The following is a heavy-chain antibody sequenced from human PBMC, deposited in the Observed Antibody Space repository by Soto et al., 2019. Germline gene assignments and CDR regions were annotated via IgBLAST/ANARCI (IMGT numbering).Heavy chain of an antibody. CDR2: FDPEDGET. CDR1: GYTFTSYG. CDR3: ATRSKGGWNYESMDV. D-gene: IGHD1-7*01. J-gene: IGHJ6*02. Sequence: ASVKVSCKASGYTFTSYGISWVRQAPGKGLEWMGGFDPEDGETIYAQKFQGRVTMTEDTSTDTAYMELSSLRSEDTAVYYCATRSKGGWNYESMDVWGQGTTVTVSS. V-gene: IGHV1-24*01.